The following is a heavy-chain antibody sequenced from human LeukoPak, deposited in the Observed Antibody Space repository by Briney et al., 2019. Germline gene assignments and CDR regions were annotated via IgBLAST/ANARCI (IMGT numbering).Heavy chain of an antibody. Sequence: PGGSLRLSCAASGFSFGGYWMTWVRQAPGKGLEWVAIMKSDGNEEYYVDSVKGRFTIFRDNTKYSLYLQMNNLRAEDMAVYYCVRETMWSFDYWGQGSLVTVSS. D-gene: IGHD3-10*01. J-gene: IGHJ4*02. V-gene: IGHV3-7*03. CDR3: VRETMWSFDY. CDR1: GFSFGGYW. CDR2: MKSDGNEE.